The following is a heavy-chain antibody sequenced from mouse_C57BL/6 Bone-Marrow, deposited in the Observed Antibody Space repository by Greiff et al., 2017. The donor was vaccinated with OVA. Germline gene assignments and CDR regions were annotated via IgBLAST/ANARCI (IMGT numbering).Heavy chain of an antibody. CDR2: LDPSASYT. D-gene: IGHD2-4*01. CDR1: GYTFTSYW. V-gene: IGHV1-69*01. Sequence: VQLQQPGAELVMPGASVQLSCKASGYTFTSYWMHWVKQRPGQGLEWIGELDPSASYTNYNQKFKGKSTLTVDKSSSTAYMQLSSLTSEDSAVYYCAREGIYYDFSWFAYWGQGTLVTVSA. J-gene: IGHJ3*01. CDR3: AREGIYYDFSWFAY.